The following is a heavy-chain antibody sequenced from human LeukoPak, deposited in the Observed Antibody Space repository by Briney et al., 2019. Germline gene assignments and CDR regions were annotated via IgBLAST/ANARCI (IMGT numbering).Heavy chain of an antibody. V-gene: IGHV4-39*07. CDR2: IYYSGST. D-gene: IGHD6-19*01. CDR1: GDSISSNNYY. CDR3: ARSGYDHSSGWSLDY. Sequence: SETLSLTCTVSGDSISSNNYYWGWIRQPPGKGLEWIASIYYSGSTYYNPSLQSRVTISLDTSKNQFSLKLSSVTAADTAVYYCARSGYDHSSGWSLDYWGQGTLVTVSS. J-gene: IGHJ4*02.